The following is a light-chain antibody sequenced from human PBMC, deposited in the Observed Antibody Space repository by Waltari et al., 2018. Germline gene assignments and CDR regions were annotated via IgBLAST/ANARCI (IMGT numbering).Light chain of an antibody. Sequence: DCQMTQSPSSLSASVADTVTLTCRASQYISTYLNWYQQRPGKAPNLLLYAASTLRSGVPSRFSGSGSGTDFTLTISSLQPEDFATYFCQQSYNTPRTFGQGTKV. CDR3: QQSYNTPRT. CDR1: QYISTY. V-gene: IGKV1-39*01. J-gene: IGKJ1*01. CDR2: AAS.